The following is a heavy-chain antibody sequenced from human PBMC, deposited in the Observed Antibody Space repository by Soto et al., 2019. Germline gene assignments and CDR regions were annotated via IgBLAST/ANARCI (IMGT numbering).Heavy chain of an antibody. J-gene: IGHJ6*02. D-gene: IGHD1-7*01. Sequence: LSLTCAASGFTFSSYAMHWVRQAPGKGLEWVAVISYDGSNKYYADSVKGRFTISRDNSKNTLYLQMNSLRAEDTAVYYCARGRVITGTSYYYGMDVWGQGTTVTVSS. CDR2: ISYDGSNK. V-gene: IGHV3-30-3*01. CDR3: ARGRVITGTSYYYGMDV. CDR1: GFTFSSYA.